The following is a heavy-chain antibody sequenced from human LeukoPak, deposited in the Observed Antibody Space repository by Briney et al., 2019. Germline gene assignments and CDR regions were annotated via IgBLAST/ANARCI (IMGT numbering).Heavy chain of an antibody. CDR2: IGTAGDT. CDR3: ARVRYFDGSLDY. Sequence: GGSLRLSCAASGFTFSSYDMHWVRQATGKGLEWVSAIGTAGDTYYPGSVKGRFTISRENVKNSLYLQMNSLRAEDTAVYYCARVRYFDGSLDYWGQGTLVTVSS. CDR1: GFTFSSYD. V-gene: IGHV3-13*01. D-gene: IGHD3-9*01. J-gene: IGHJ4*02.